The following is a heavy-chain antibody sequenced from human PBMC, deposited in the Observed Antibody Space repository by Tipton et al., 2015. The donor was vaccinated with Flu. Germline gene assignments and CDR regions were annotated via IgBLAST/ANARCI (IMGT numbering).Heavy chain of an antibody. CDR3: AKDRWGLGFGLQV. CDR2: IGSTGSPT. J-gene: IGHJ6*02. D-gene: IGHD3-16*01. Sequence: GSLRLSCAASGFNLTYYEINRVRQAPGKGLEWISHIGSTGSPTYFADSLKGRFSVSRDNARNSVSLLLTSLRADDTAVYYCAKDRWGLGFGLQVWGQGTTVTVSS. V-gene: IGHV3-48*03. CDR1: GFNLTYYE.